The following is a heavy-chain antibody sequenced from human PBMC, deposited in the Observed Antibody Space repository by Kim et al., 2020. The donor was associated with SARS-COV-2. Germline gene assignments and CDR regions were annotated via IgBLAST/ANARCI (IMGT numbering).Heavy chain of an antibody. V-gene: IGHV3-30*18. J-gene: IGHJ6*02. CDR2: ISYDGSNK. CDR1: GFTFSRYG. CDR3: AKGAFGTTVTIFYYYYGMDV. Sequence: GGSLRLSCAASGFTFSRYGMHWVRQAPGKGLEWVAVISYDGSNKYYADSVMGRFTISRDNSKKTLYLQMNCLRAEDTAVYYCAKGAFGTTVTIFYYYYGMDVWGQGTTVTVSS. D-gene: IGHD4-4*01.